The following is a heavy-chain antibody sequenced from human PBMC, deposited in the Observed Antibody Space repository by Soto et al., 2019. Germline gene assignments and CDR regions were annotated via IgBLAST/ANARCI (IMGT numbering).Heavy chain of an antibody. D-gene: IGHD6-19*01. CDR1: GYTFTSYG. CDR3: ARDLAVGLVDY. Sequence: GASVKVSCKASGYTFTSYGISWVRQAPGQGLEWMGWISAYNGNTKSAQKLQGRVTMTTDTSTSTAYMELRSLRSDDTAVYCCARDLAVGLVDYWGQGTLVTVSS. J-gene: IGHJ4*02. V-gene: IGHV1-18*01. CDR2: ISAYNGNT.